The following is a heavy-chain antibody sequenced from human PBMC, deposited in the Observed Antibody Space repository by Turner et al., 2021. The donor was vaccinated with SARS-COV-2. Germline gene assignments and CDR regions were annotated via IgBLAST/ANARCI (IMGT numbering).Heavy chain of an antibody. CDR2: ISGSGGRT. CDR3: AKGYDSSGYYSARGGLFCDY. D-gene: IGHD3-22*01. CDR1: GFTLSSYA. V-gene: IGHV3-23*01. J-gene: IGHJ4*02. Sequence: EVQLLVSGGGLVQPGGSLRLSCSASGFTLSSYAMSLVRQAPGKGREGVSAISGSGGRTYYADSGKGRFTISRDNSKNTLYLQMNSLRAEDTAVYYCAKGYDSSGYYSARGGLFCDYWGQGTLVTVSS.